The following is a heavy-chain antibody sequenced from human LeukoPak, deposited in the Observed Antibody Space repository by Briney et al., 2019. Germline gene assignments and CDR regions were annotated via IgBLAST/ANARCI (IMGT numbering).Heavy chain of an antibody. J-gene: IGHJ4*02. CDR1: GFTFSNYE. D-gene: IGHD1-26*01. CDR3: AREGIVGATDY. CDR2: ISSTGSSI. V-gene: IGHV3-48*03. Sequence: GGSLRLSCAASGFTFSNYEMNWVRQAPGKGLEWVSYISSTGSSIYYADSVKGRFTISRDNAKNSLYLQMNSLRAEDTAVYYCAREGIVGATDYWGQGTLVTVSS.